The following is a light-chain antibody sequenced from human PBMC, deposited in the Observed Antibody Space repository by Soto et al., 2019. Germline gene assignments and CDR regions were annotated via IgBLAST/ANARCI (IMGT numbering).Light chain of an antibody. J-gene: IGKJ4*01. Sequence: EVVMTQSPATLSVSPGERATLSCRASQSISSDLAWYQQKPGQAPRLLIYGASSRATGIPDRFSGSGSGTDFTLTISTLEPEDFAVYYCQQRSDSPLTFGGGTKVDIK. CDR1: QSISSD. CDR3: QQRSDSPLT. CDR2: GAS. V-gene: IGKV3-11*01.